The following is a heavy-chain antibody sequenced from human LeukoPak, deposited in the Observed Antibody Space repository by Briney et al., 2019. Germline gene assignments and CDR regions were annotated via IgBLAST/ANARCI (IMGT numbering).Heavy chain of an antibody. Sequence: GGSLRLSCAASGFTFRSYSMNWVRQAPGKGLEWVSSISSSSSYIYYADSVKGRFTISRDNAKNSLYLQMNSLRAEDTAVYYCARPIGYYYGSGSYYRAYGMDVWGQGTTVTVSS. CDR1: GFTFRSYS. D-gene: IGHD3-10*01. CDR3: ARPIGYYYGSGSYYRAYGMDV. J-gene: IGHJ6*02. V-gene: IGHV3-21*06. CDR2: ISSSSSYI.